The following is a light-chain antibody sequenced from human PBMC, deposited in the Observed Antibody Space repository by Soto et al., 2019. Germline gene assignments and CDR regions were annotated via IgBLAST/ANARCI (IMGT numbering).Light chain of an antibody. J-gene: IGKJ3*01. Sequence: EIVLTQSPGTLSLCPGERATLSCRASQSVSSSYLAWYQQKPGQAHRLLSYGASSRATGIPDRFSGSGSGTDFTLTISRLEPEDVAVYYCQQFGSSPLFTFGPGTKVDVK. V-gene: IGKV3-20*01. CDR3: QQFGSSPLFT. CDR2: GAS. CDR1: QSVSSSY.